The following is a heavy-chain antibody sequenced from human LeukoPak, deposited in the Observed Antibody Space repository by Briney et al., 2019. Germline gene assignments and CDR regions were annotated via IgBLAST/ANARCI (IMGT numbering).Heavy chain of an antibody. Sequence: PGGSLRLSCAASGFTFSSYGMSWVRQAPGKGLEWVSAISGSGGNTYYADSVKGRFTISRDNSKNTLYLQMNSLGAEDTAVYYCAKITGSGYNWFDPWGQGTLVTVSS. CDR1: GFTFSSYG. D-gene: IGHD1-14*01. V-gene: IGHV3-23*01. CDR3: AKITGSGYNWFDP. CDR2: ISGSGGNT. J-gene: IGHJ5*02.